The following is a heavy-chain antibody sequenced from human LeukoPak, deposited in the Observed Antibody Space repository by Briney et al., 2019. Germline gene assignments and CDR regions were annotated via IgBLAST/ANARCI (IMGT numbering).Heavy chain of an antibody. J-gene: IGHJ4*02. Sequence: GGSLRLSCAVSGFSVSGYWMTWVRQAPGKGLEWVANIKQDGSEKNYVDSVKGRFTISRDNAENSLFLQMNRLRVEDTAVYYRVGEWQGGIAAAGTRIEGDYWGQGTLVAVSS. CDR3: VGEWQGGIAAAGTRIEGDY. CDR1: GFSVSGYW. CDR2: IKQDGSEK. D-gene: IGHD6-13*01. V-gene: IGHV3-7*01.